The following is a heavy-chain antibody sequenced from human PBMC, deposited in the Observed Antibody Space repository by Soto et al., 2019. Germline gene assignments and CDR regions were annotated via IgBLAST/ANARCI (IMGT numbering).Heavy chain of an antibody. J-gene: IGHJ6*02. D-gene: IGHD3-22*01. CDR2: ISGSGGST. CDR3: AKGGHKWDDSSVGYYGMDV. V-gene: IGHV3-23*01. CDR1: GFTFSSYA. Sequence: HPGGSLRLSCAASGFTFSSYAMSWVRQAPGKGLEWVSAISGSGGSTYYADSVKGRFTISRDNSKNTLYLQMNSLRAEDTAVYYCAKGGHKWDDSSVGYYGMDVWGQGTTVTVSS.